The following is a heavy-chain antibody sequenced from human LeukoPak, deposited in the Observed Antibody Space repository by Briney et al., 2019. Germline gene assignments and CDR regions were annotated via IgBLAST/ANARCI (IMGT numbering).Heavy chain of an antibody. V-gene: IGHV4-39*01. CDR3: ARHTPPSEVAMTGWFDP. CDR1: GGSISSSSYY. D-gene: IGHD2-2*01. CDR2: IYYSGST. Sequence: PSETLSLTCTVSGGSISSSSYYWGWIRQPPGKGLEWIGSIYYSGSTYYNPSLKSRVTMSVDTSKNQFSLKLTSVTAADTAIYYCARHTPPSEVAMTGWFDPWGQGTRVSVSS. J-gene: IGHJ5*02.